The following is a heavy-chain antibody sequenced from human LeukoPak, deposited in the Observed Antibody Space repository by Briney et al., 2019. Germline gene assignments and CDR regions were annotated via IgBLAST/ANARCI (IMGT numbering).Heavy chain of an antibody. CDR3: ARLYCSSTSCYYYYGMDV. V-gene: IGHV1-18*01. CDR1: GYTFTTYG. Sequence: ASVKVSCKTSGYTFTTYGITWVRQAPGQGLEWMGWTNPDNGNTNYAQKFQGRVSITTDTSTRTAYMELRSLRSDDTAVYYCARLYCSSTSCYYYYGMDVWGQGTTVTVSS. CDR2: TNPDNGNT. D-gene: IGHD2-2*01. J-gene: IGHJ6*02.